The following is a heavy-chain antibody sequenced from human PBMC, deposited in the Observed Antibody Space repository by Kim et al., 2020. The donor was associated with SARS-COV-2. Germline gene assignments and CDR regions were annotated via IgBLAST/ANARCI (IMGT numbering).Heavy chain of an antibody. CDR1: GGSISSSSYY. J-gene: IGHJ4*02. D-gene: IGHD3-9*01. Sequence: SETLSLTCTVSGGSISSSSYYWGWIRQPPGKGLEWIGSIYYSGSTYYNPSLKSRVTISVDTSKNQFSLKLSSVTAADTAVYYCARPYTDYDILTGYHQYFDYWGQGTLVTVSS. CDR2: IYYSGST. V-gene: IGHV4-39*01. CDR3: ARPYTDYDILTGYHQYFDY.